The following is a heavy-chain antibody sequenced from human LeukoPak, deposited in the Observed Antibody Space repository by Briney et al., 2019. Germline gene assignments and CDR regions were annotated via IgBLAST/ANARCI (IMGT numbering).Heavy chain of an antibody. CDR2: IYTSGST. Sequence: SETLSLTCTVSGGSISSGSYYWSWIRQPAGKGLEWIGRIYTSGSTNYNPSLKSRVTISVDTSKNQVSLNVSSVTAADTAVYYCARRRSCTSCYVTFDYWGQGALVTVS. CDR1: GGSISSGSYY. D-gene: IGHD2-2*01. V-gene: IGHV4-61*02. CDR3: ARRRSCTSCYVTFDY. J-gene: IGHJ4*02.